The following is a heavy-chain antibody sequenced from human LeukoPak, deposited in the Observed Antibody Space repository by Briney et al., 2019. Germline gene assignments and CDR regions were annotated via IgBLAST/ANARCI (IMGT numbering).Heavy chain of an antibody. V-gene: IGHV3-21*01. Sequence: GGSLRLSCAASGFTFSSYSMNWVRQAPGKGLEWVSSISSSSTSIYYANSVKGRFTISRDNAKNSLYLQVNGLGAEDTAVYYCARDSKLYCSSTSCYMDVWGKGTTVTVSS. CDR2: ISSSSTSI. CDR3: ARDSKLYCSSTSCYMDV. D-gene: IGHD2-2*01. CDR1: GFTFSSYS. J-gene: IGHJ6*04.